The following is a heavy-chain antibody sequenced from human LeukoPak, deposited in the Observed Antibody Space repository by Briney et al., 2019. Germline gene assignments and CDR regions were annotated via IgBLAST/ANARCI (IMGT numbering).Heavy chain of an antibody. CDR1: GGSISSYY. CDR3: AGLDYAGNWFDP. J-gene: IGHJ5*02. D-gene: IGHD4-17*01. CDR2: IYYSGST. V-gene: IGHV4-59*01. Sequence: MTSETLSLTCTVSGGSISSYYWSWIRQPPGKGLEWIGYIYYSGSTNYNPSLKSRVTISVDTSKNQFSLKLSSVTAADTAVYYCAGLDYAGNWFDPRGQGTLVTVSS.